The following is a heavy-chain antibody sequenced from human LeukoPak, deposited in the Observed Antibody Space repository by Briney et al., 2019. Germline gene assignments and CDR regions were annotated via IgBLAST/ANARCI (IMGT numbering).Heavy chain of an antibody. CDR1: GFIFSTYA. J-gene: IGHJ4*02. D-gene: IGHD6-13*01. Sequence: GGSLRLSCATSGFIFSTYALSLVRQAPGKGLEWASSISGSGGSTYHADSVKGRFTISRDSSKNTLYLQMNSLRAEDTAIYYCARVIRAAPGKGYFDYWGQGTLVTVSS. CDR3: ARVIRAAPGKGYFDY. CDR2: ISGSGGST. V-gene: IGHV3-23*01.